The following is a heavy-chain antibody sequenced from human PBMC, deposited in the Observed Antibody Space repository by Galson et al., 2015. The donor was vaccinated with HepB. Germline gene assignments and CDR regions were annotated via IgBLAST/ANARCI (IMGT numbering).Heavy chain of an antibody. Sequence: SVKASCKASGYTFTSYYMHWVRQAPGQGLEWMGIINPSGGSTSYAQKFQGRVTMTRDTSTSTVYMELSSLRSEDTAVYYCARDRGRDSSGWYGGPSYFDYWGQGTLVTVSS. J-gene: IGHJ4*02. CDR2: INPSGGST. D-gene: IGHD6-19*01. CDR3: ARDRGRDSSGWYGGPSYFDY. CDR1: GYTFTSYY. V-gene: IGHV1-46*03.